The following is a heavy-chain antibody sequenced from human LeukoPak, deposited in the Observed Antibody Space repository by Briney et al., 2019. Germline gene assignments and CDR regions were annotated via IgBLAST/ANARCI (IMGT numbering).Heavy chain of an antibody. Sequence: RASVKVSCKASGYTLTGYYMHWVRQAPGQGLEWMGWINPNSDGTNYAQKFQGWVTMTRDTSISTAYMELSRLRSDDTAVYYCARAQMYYYDSSGYYPYYYYYGMDVWGQGTTVTVSS. V-gene: IGHV1-2*04. J-gene: IGHJ6*02. CDR3: ARAQMYYYDSSGYYPYYYYYGMDV. D-gene: IGHD3-22*01. CDR2: INPNSDGT. CDR1: GYTLTGYY.